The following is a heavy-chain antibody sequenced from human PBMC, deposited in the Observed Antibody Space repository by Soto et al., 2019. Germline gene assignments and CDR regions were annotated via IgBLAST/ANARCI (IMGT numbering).Heavy chain of an antibody. CDR2: IIPLFGST. V-gene: IGHV1-69*13. D-gene: IGHD2-15*01. Sequence: VASVKVSCKASGGSFSNFAFNWVRQAPGQGLECMGGIIPLFGSTYYAQKFQGRLTITADESTSTVYMELSSLRSEDTAVYYCGRGNARWYLDYWGLGTLVTVSS. CDR1: GGSFSNFA. CDR3: GRGNARWYLDY. J-gene: IGHJ4*02.